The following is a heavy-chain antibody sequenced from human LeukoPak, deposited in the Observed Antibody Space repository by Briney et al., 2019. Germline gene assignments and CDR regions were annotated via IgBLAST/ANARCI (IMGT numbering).Heavy chain of an antibody. J-gene: IGHJ4*02. V-gene: IGHV3-23*01. Sequence: PGGSLRLSCAASGFTFSNHAMTWVRQAPGKGLECVSVISGTGVSTYYADSVKGRFTISRDNSKNTLYLQMNSLRAEDTAVYYCARDGDTLDYWGQGTLVTVSS. CDR1: GFTFSNHA. CDR2: ISGTGVST. CDR3: ARDGDTLDY. D-gene: IGHD4-17*01.